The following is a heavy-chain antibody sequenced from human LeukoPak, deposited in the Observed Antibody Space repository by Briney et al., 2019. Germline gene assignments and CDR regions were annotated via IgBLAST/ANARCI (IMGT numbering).Heavy chain of an antibody. CDR2: VKGSGDNT. CDR1: GFTFSSHA. J-gene: IGHJ6*03. V-gene: IGHV3-23*01. D-gene: IGHD5-18*01. CDR3: ACTAYYYYYLDV. Sequence: GSSLRLSCAASGFTFSSHAMSWVRQAPGGALEWVSAVKGSGDNTYYDYSVKGRFTISRDNSKNTLYLHMSSLRAEDTAVYYCACTAYYYYYLDVWGKGTTVTVSS.